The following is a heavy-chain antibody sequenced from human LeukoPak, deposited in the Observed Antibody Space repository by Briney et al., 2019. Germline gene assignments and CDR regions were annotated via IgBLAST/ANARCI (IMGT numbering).Heavy chain of an antibody. D-gene: IGHD3-22*01. V-gene: IGHV1-69*13. CDR1: GGTFSSYA. Sequence: SVKVSSKASGGTFSSYATNWVRQAPRQGLEWMGGIIPMFGTTNYAQKFQGRDTITADESTSTAYMELSSLRSEDTAVYYCARVLGYYYDSGGYYSLEYWGQGTLVTVSS. CDR2: IIPMFGTT. CDR3: ARVLGYYYDSGGYYSLEY. J-gene: IGHJ4*01.